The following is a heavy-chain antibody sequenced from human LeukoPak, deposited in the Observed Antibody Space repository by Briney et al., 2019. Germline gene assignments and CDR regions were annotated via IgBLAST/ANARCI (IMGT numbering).Heavy chain of an antibody. Sequence: GGSLRLSCAASGFTFTSYAMSWVRQAPGEGLEWVSIIYSGGNTYYADSVKGRFTISRDNSKNTLYLQMNSLRAEDTAVYYCARVGPITIFGVVIVDWFDPWGQGTLVTVSS. V-gene: IGHV3-66*01. CDR2: IYSGGNT. CDR3: ARVGPITIFGVVIVDWFDP. J-gene: IGHJ5*02. D-gene: IGHD3-3*01. CDR1: GFTFTSYA.